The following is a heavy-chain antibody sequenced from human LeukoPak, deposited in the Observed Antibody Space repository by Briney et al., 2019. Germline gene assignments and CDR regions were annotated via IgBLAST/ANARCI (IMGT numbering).Heavy chain of an antibody. CDR1: GGTFNIYA. CDR3: ARHNPKDAFDI. CDR2: IIPIFGTA. V-gene: IGHV1-69*13. J-gene: IGHJ3*02. Sequence: SVTVSFKASGGTFNIYAISWVRQAPGQGLEWMGGIIPIFGTANYAQKFQGRVTITADESTSTAYMELSSLRSEDTAVYYCARHNPKDAFDIWGQGTMVTVSS. D-gene: IGHD1-14*01.